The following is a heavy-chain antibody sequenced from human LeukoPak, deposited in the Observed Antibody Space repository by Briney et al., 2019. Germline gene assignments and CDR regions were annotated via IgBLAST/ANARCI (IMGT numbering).Heavy chain of an antibody. V-gene: IGHV1-2*02. CDR2: INPNSGGT. Sequence: GASVTVSFKASGYTFTSYYMHWVRQAPGQGLEWMGWINPNSGGTNYAQKFQGRVTMTRDTSISTAYMELSRLRSDDTAVYYCARWMATVTTPDYWGQGTLVTVSS. CDR3: ARWMATVTTPDY. D-gene: IGHD4-11*01. CDR1: GYTFTSYY. J-gene: IGHJ4*02.